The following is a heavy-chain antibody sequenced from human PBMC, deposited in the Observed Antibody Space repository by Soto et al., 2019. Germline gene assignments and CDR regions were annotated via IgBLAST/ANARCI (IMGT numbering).Heavy chain of an antibody. V-gene: IGHV4-39*01. CDR3: ASLDFWSGYYRDFDY. CDR2: IYYSGST. J-gene: IGHJ4*02. Sequence: SETLSLTCTVSGGSISSSSYYWGWIRHPPGKGLEWIGSIYYSGSTYYNPSLKSRVTISVDTSKNQFSLKLSSVTAADTAVYYCASLDFWSGYYRDFDYWGQGTLVTVSS. D-gene: IGHD3-3*01. CDR1: GGSISSSSYY.